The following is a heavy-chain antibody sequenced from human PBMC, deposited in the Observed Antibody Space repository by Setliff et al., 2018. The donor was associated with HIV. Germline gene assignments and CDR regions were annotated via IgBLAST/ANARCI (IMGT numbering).Heavy chain of an antibody. J-gene: IGHJ6*02. CDR1: GFTFSSYA. V-gene: IGHV3-21*01. Sequence: VGSLRLSCAVSGFTFSSYAISWVRQAPGKGLEWVSSISPSHDYIYYADSVKGRFTISKDNAKNSLYLQMNNLRGEDTAVYYCAKVSTIFGQLKYYYGMDVWGQGTTVTVSS. CDR3: AKVSTIFGQLKYYYGMDV. D-gene: IGHD3-3*01. CDR2: ISPSHDYI.